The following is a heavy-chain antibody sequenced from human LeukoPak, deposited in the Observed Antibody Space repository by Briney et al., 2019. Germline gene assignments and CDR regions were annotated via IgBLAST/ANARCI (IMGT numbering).Heavy chain of an antibody. D-gene: IGHD5-12*01. CDR2: IIPIFGTA. CDR1: GDTFSSYA. J-gene: IGHJ5*02. V-gene: IGHV1-69*13. Sequence: ASVKVSCKASGDTFSSYAISWVRLAPGQGLEWMGGIIPIFGTANYAQKFQGRVTITADESTSTAYMELSSLRSEDTAVYYCARSVGYDWDWFDPWGQGTLLTVSS. CDR3: ARSVGYDWDWFDP.